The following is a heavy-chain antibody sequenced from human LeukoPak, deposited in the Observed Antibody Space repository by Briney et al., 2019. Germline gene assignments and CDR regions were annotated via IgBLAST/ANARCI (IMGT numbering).Heavy chain of an antibody. CDR2: ISGSGGST. CDR3: AKESSPSDSSSWPTLNDY. D-gene: IGHD6-13*01. Sequence: GGSLRLSCAASGFTFSSYAMSWVRQAPGKGLEWVSAISGSGGSTYYADSVKGRFTISRDNSKNTLYLQMNSLRAEDTAVYYCAKESSPSDSSSWPTLNDYWGQGTLVTVSS. CDR1: GFTFSSYA. J-gene: IGHJ4*02. V-gene: IGHV3-23*01.